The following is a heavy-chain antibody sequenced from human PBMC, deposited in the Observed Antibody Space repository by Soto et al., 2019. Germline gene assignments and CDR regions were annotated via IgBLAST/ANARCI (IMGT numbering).Heavy chain of an antibody. CDR3: ARPNSSSSPKTRKYYFDY. J-gene: IGHJ4*02. CDR2: INHSGST. V-gene: IGHV4-34*01. CDR1: GGSFSGYY. D-gene: IGHD6-6*01. Sequence: SETLSLTCAVYGGSFSGYYWSWIRQPPGKGLEWIGEINHSGSTNYNPSLKSRVTISVDTSKNQFSLKLSSVTAADTAVYYCARPNSSSSPKTRKYYFDYWGQGTLVTVSS.